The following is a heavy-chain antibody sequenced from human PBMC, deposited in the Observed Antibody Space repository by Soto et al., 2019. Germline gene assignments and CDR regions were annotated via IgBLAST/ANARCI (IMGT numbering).Heavy chain of an antibody. CDR2: ISAHNGNT. D-gene: IGHD6-13*01. V-gene: IGHV1-18*01. Sequence: QVQLVQSGAEVKKPGASVKVSCKASGYTFTSYGISWVRQAPGQGLEWMGWISAHNGNTKYAQKVQGRVTMTTDTYTSTAYVELSSLRSDDSRVYYCASGLAAGMIDYWGQGALVTVSS. CDR1: GYTFTSYG. J-gene: IGHJ4*02. CDR3: ASGLAAGMIDY.